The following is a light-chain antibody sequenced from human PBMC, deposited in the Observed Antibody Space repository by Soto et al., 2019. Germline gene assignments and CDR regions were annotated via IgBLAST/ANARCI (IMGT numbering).Light chain of an antibody. J-gene: IGLJ1*01. CDR2: EVS. CDR3: SSYAGSNNLYV. CDR1: SSDIGVYNY. Sequence: QSGLTQPPSASGSPGQSVTISGTGTSSDIGVYNYVSWYQQHPGKAPKLMIYEVSKRPSGVPDRFSGSKSGNTASLTVSGLQAEDEADYYCSSYAGSNNLYVFGTGTKVTVL. V-gene: IGLV2-8*01.